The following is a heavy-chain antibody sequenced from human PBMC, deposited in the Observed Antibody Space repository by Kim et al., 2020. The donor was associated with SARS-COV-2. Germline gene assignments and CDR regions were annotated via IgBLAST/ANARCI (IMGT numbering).Heavy chain of an antibody. CDR1: GFTFSSYI. CDR2: ISGSTDNT. CDR3: AASSSWYRPFDY. V-gene: IGHV3-23*01. D-gene: IGHD6-13*01. J-gene: IGHJ4*02. Sequence: GGSLRLSCAASGFTFSSYIMNWVRQAPGKGLEWVSVISGSTDNTYDADSVKGRFTISRDNSKNTLYLEMDSLTAEDTAIYYCAASSSWYRPFDYWGQGTLVTVSS.